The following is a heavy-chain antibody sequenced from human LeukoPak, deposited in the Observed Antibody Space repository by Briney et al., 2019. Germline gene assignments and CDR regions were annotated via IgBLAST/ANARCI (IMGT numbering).Heavy chain of an antibody. Sequence: ASVKVSCKASGYRFTSYGISWVRQAPGQGLEWMGWISPYNSDTNYAQKFQDRVIMTTDTPTNTAYMELRSLRSDDTAVYYCARDQFFRIAATNTGGWFDPWGQGTLVTVSS. V-gene: IGHV1-18*01. CDR3: ARDQFFRIAATNTGGWFDP. J-gene: IGHJ5*02. D-gene: IGHD6-13*01. CDR1: GYRFTSYG. CDR2: ISPYNSDT.